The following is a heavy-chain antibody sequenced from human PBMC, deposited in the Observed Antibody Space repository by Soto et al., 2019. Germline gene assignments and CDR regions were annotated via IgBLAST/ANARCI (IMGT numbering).Heavy chain of an antibody. CDR1: GFTFSSYR. CDR3: AKGWYHDY. D-gene: IGHD2-15*01. J-gene: IGHJ4*02. CDR2: IKQDGSGK. V-gene: IGHV3-7*01. Sequence: PGGSLRLSCAASGFTFSSYRLSWVRQAPGKGLEWVANIKQDGSGKYYVDSVKGRFTISRDNAKNSVYLLMNSLRAEDTAVYYCAKGWYHDYWGQGTLVTVSS.